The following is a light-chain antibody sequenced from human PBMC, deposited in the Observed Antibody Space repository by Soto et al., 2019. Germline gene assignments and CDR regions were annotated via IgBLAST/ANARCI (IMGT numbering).Light chain of an antibody. CDR1: QSVSSSY. V-gene: IGKV3-20*01. J-gene: IGKJ1*01. CDR3: KKYDGSPQT. CDR2: GTS. Sequence: EIVLTQSPGTLSLSPGDRATHFCRASQSVSSSYLAWYQQKPGQAPRLLIFGTSSRATSIQERFSGSGYGTDFTLTLTRLELKDFVVYNYKKYDGSPQTFGQRAKVEIK.